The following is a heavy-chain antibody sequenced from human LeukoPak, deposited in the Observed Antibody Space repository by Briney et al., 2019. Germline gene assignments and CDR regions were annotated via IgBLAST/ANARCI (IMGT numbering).Heavy chain of an antibody. D-gene: IGHD5-18*01. Sequence: GASVKVSCKASGYTFTGYYMHWVRQAPGQGLEWMGWINPNSGGTNYAQKFQGRVTMTRDTSISTAYMELSRLRSDDTAVYYCARPLGGYSYGRPVYWGQGTLVTVSS. V-gene: IGHV1-2*02. CDR2: INPNSGGT. J-gene: IGHJ4*02. CDR1: GYTFTGYY. CDR3: ARPLGGYSYGRPVY.